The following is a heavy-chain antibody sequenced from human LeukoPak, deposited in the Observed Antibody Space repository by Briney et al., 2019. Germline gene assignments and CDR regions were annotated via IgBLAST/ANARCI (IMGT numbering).Heavy chain of an antibody. J-gene: IGHJ6*02. CDR3: ARLPLPKYCSSTSCYRGGNYYYGMDV. CDR2: ISSSGSTI. V-gene: IGHV3-11*01. D-gene: IGHD2-2*01. CDR1: GFTFCDYY. Sequence: PGGSLRLSCAASGFTFCDYYMSWIRQAPGKGLEWVSYISSSGSTIYYADSVKGRFTISRDNAKNSLYLQMNSLRAEDTAVYYCARLPLPKYCSSTSCYRGGNYYYGMDVWGQGTTVTVSS.